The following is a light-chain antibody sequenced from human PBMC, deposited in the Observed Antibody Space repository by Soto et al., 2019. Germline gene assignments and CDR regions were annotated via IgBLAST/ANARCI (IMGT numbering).Light chain of an antibody. CDR1: QTVGTN. Sequence: EVVLTQSPATLSVSPGERATLSCRASQTVGTNLAWYQQRPGQAPRLLIYGASTRATGITARFSGSGSGSEFTITISSLQSADFAVYYCQQYNKWPLFTFGPGTRVDNK. J-gene: IGKJ3*01. V-gene: IGKV3-15*01. CDR2: GAS. CDR3: QQYNKWPLFT.